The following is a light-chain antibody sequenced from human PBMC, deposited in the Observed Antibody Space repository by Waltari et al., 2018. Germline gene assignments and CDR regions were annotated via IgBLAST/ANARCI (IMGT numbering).Light chain of an antibody. CDR1: QSVLYSSNNKNY. Sequence: DIVMTQSPDSLAVSLGERATLNCKSSQSVLYSSNNKNYLAGYQQKPGQPPKLLIYWASTRESGVPDRFSGSGSGTDFPLTISSLQAEDVAVYYCQQYYSTPLTFGGGTKVEIK. CDR3: QQYYSTPLT. V-gene: IGKV4-1*01. CDR2: WAS. J-gene: IGKJ4*01.